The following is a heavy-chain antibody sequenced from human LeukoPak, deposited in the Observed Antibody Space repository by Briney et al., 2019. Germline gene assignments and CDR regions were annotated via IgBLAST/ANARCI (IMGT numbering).Heavy chain of an antibody. CDR2: ISSSSSYI. V-gene: IGHV3-21*01. Sequence: GGSLRLSCAASGFTFSSYSMNWVRQAPGKGLEWVSSISSSSSYIYYADSVKGRFTISRDNAKNSLYLQMNSLRAEDTAVYYCAKDVSFVSYYDILTGYNYGMDVWGQGTTVTVSS. J-gene: IGHJ6*02. CDR1: GFTFSSYS. D-gene: IGHD3-9*01. CDR3: AKDVSFVSYYDILTGYNYGMDV.